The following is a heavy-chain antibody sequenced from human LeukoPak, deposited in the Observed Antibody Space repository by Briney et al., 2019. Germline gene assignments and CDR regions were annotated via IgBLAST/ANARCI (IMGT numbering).Heavy chain of an antibody. D-gene: IGHD5-24*01. V-gene: IGHV3-21*06. CDR2: ISESSSHT. J-gene: IGHJ6*02. CDR3: ARDRAVKARIGGMDV. Sequence: GGSLRLSCAASGFTFSSYWMSWVRQAPRKGLEWVSYISESSSHTYYVDSVKGRFTISRDNAKNSLYLQMSSLRAEDTGIYYCARDRAVKARIGGMDVWGQGTTVIVSS. CDR1: GFTFSSYW.